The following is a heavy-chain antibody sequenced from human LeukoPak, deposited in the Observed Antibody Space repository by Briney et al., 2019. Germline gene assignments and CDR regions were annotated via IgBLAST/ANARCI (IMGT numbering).Heavy chain of an antibody. J-gene: IGHJ4*02. CDR2: ISGDGGTT. V-gene: IGHV3-43*02. Sequence: QAGGSLRLSCAASGFSFDNYAMHWVRQAPGKGLEWVSLISGDGGTTYYADSVKGRFTISRDNSKKSLYLQMSSLRTEDTALYYCAKDGEHAPGSYYYYFDHWGQGTLVTVSS. CDR1: GFSFDNYA. D-gene: IGHD3-10*01. CDR3: AKDGEHAPGSYYYYFDH.